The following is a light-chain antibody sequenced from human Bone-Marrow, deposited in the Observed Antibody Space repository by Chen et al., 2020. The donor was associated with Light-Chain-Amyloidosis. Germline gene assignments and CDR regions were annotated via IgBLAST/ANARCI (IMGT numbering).Light chain of an antibody. CDR1: SSDIGGYNY. Sequence: QSALTQPASVSGSPGQSITISCTGTSSDIGGYNYVFWYQQHPGRAPKLMIYDVTNRPSGVSNRFSGSKSGNTASLTISGLQAEDEADYYCSSYTTTSAPRIFGGGTKLTVL. CDR3: SSYTTTSAPRI. V-gene: IGLV2-14*03. CDR2: DVT. J-gene: IGLJ2*01.